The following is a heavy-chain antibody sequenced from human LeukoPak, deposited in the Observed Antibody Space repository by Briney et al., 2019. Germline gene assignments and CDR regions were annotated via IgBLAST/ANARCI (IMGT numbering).Heavy chain of an antibody. D-gene: IGHD3-22*01. J-gene: IGHJ4*02. CDR2: ISYDGSNK. V-gene: IGHV3-30-3*01. Sequence: GGSLRLSCVASGFTFSSYAMHWVRQAPGKGLEWVAVISYDGSNKYYADSVKGRFTISRDNSKNTLYLQMNSLRAEDTAVYYCARDPLYYYDSSGGVFDYWGQGTLVTVSS. CDR1: GFTFSSYA. CDR3: ARDPLYYYDSSGGVFDY.